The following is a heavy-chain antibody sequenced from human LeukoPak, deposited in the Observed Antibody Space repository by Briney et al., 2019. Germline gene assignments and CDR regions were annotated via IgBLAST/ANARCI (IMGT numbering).Heavy chain of an antibody. CDR3: ARDRDQWLEAFDI. J-gene: IGHJ3*02. V-gene: IGHV3-21*01. D-gene: IGHD6-19*01. CDR1: GFTFSSYS. CDR2: ISSSSSYI. Sequence: GGSLRLSCAASGFTFSSYSMNWVRQAPGKGLEWVSSISSSSSYIYYADSVKGRCTISRDNAKNSLYLQMNSLRAEDTAVYYCARDRDQWLEAFDIWGQGTMVTASS.